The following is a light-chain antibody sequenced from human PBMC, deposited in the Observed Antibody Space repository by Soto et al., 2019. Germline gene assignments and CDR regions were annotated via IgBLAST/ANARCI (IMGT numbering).Light chain of an antibody. CDR3: QQRYSWLRV. CDR2: GAS. Sequence: EIVLTQSPGTLSLSPGERATLSCRASQSVSSSYLAWYQQKPGQAPRLLIYGASSRATGIPDRFSGSGSGTDFTLTISRLEPEDFAVYYCQQRYSWLRVFGPGTKVDIK. CDR1: QSVSSSY. J-gene: IGKJ1*01. V-gene: IGKV3-20*01.